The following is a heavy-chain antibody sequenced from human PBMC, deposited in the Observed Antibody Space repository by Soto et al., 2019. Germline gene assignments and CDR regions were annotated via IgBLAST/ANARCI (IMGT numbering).Heavy chain of an antibody. Sequence: SETLSLTCTVSGGSISSGGYYWSWIRQHPGKGLEWIGYIYYSGSTYYNPSLKSRVTISVDTSKNQFSLKLSSVAAADTAVYYCARDQNLRDYYYYGMDVWGQGTTVTVSS. CDR3: ARDQNLRDYYYYGMDV. V-gene: IGHV4-31*03. CDR2: IYYSGST. D-gene: IGHD4-17*01. J-gene: IGHJ6*02. CDR1: GGSISSGGYY.